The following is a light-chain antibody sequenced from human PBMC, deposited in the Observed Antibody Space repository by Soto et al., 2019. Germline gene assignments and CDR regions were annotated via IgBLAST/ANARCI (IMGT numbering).Light chain of an antibody. CDR2: GAS. CDR1: QSVSSN. J-gene: IGKJ4*01. Sequence: EIVMTQSPATLSGSPGERATLSCGASQSVSSNLAWYQQKPGQAPRLLIYGASARATGIPARFSGSGSGTEFTLTISSLQSEDFAVYFCQQYNIWPLTFGGGTKVEIK. V-gene: IGKV3-15*01. CDR3: QQYNIWPLT.